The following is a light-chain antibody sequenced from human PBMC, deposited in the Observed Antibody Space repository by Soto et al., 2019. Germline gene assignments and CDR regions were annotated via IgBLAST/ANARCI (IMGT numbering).Light chain of an antibody. CDR1: SPNIGSHI. V-gene: IGLV1-44*01. CDR3: AAWDDSLNGVI. Sequence: QSVLTQPPSASGTPGQRVAISCSGSSPNIGSHIVNWYQQLPGTAPKLLIYSDNQRPSGVPDRFSGSRSGTSASLAISGLQSDVEADYYCAAWDDSLNGVIFGGGTKLTVL. CDR2: SDN. J-gene: IGLJ2*01.